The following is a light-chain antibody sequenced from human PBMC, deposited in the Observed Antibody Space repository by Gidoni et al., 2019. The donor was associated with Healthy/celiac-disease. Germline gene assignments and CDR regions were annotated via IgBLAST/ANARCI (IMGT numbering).Light chain of an antibody. J-gene: IGKJ2*01. CDR2: DAS. CDR1: QRVSSY. CDR3: QQRSNWPMMYT. V-gene: IGKV3-11*01. Sequence: EIVLTQSPATLSLSPGERATLSCRASQRVSSYLAWYQQKPGQAPRLLIYDASNRATGIPDFTLTISSLEPEDFAVYYCQQRSNWPMMYTFGQGTKLEIK.